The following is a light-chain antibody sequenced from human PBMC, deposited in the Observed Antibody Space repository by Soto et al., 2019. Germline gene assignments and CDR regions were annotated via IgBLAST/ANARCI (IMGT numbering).Light chain of an antibody. CDR1: SSDVGGYNY. J-gene: IGLJ1*01. V-gene: IGLV2-14*01. CDR2: DVS. Sequence: QSVLTQPASVSGSPGLSITISCTGTSSDVGGYNYVSWYQQHPGKAPKLMIYDVSNRPSGVSNRFSGSKSGNTASLTISGLQAEDEADYYCSSYTSSSTLVYVFGTGTKVTVL. CDR3: SSYTSSSTLVYV.